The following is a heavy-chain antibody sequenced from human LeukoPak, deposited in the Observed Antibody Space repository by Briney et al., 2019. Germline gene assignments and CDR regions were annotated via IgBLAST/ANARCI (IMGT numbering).Heavy chain of an antibody. CDR2: IYYNGNT. CDR3: ARGRSNYYGMDV. CDR1: DGSINSYY. D-gene: IGHD1-26*01. Sequence: PSETLSLTCYVSDGSINSYYWNWIRRPPGTGLEWIGYIYYNGNTNYSPSLKSRVTMSVDTSKNLFSLKVSSVTAADTAVYYCARGRSNYYGMDVWGQGTTATVSS. J-gene: IGHJ6*02. V-gene: IGHV4-59*01.